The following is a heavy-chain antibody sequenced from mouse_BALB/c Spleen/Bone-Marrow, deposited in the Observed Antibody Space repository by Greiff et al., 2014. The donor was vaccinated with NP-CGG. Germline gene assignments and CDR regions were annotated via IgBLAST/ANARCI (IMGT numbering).Heavy chain of an antibody. J-gene: IGHJ1*01. D-gene: IGHD2-14*01. V-gene: IGHV14-3*02. CDR3: ANYWYEWSFDD. Sequence: EVQLQQSGAELVKPGASVKLSCTASGFNIKDTYMHWVKQRPKQGLEWIGRIDPANGNTRYDQKFQGKATITADKSSNTAYLQLSNLASEDSAVYYCANYWYEWSFDDWGAGTTVTVSS. CDR2: IDPANGNT. CDR1: GFNIKDTY.